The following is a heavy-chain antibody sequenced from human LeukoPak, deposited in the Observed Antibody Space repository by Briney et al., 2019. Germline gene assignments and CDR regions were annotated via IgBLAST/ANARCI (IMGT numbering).Heavy chain of an antibody. Sequence: ASLKVSCTASGYTFTGYYMHWVRQAPGQGLEWMGWINPNSGGTNYAQKFKGRVTMTRDTSISTAYMQMSRLRSDDTAVYYCARARWELLRGLDYWGQGTLVTVSS. D-gene: IGHD1-26*01. CDR3: ARARWELLRGLDY. CDR1: GYTFTGYY. CDR2: INPNSGGT. J-gene: IGHJ4*02. V-gene: IGHV1-2*02.